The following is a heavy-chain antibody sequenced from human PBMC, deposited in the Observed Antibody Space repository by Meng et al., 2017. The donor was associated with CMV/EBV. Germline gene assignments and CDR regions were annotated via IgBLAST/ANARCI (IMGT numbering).Heavy chain of an antibody. CDR2: IYSGGST. Sequence: GGSLRLSCAASGFTVSSNYMSWVRQAPGKGLEWVSVIYSGGSTYYADSVKGRFTISRDNSKNTLYLQMNSLRAEDTAVYYCASTVVTRGWFDPWGQGTLVTVSS. CDR1: GFTVSSNY. CDR3: ASTVVTRGWFDP. J-gene: IGHJ5*02. V-gene: IGHV3-53*01. D-gene: IGHD4-23*01.